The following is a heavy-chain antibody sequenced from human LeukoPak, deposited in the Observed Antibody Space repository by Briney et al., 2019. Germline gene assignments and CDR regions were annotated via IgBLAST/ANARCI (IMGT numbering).Heavy chain of an antibody. Sequence: SETLSLTCTVSGGSINSYYWSWVRQPAGKGLEWIGRIYTTGTTNYNPSLSSRLTMSVDTSKNQFSLNLKSVTAADTAVYYCARXGYIGSSWLFDYWGQGTLVTVSS. CDR1: GGSINSYY. CDR3: ARXGYIGSSWLFDY. CDR2: IYTTGTT. J-gene: IGHJ4*02. D-gene: IGHD1-26*01. V-gene: IGHV4-4*07.